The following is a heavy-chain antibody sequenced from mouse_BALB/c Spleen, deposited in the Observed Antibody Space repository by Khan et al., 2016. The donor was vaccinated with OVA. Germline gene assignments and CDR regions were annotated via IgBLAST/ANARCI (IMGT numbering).Heavy chain of an antibody. J-gene: IGHJ3*01. V-gene: IGHV4-1*02. CDR1: GFDFSRYW. D-gene: IGHD2-14*01. Sequence: EVQLVETGGGLVQPGGSLKLSCAASGFDFSRYWMSWVRQAPGKGLEWIGEINPDSSTINYTPSLKDKFIISRDNAKNTLYLKMSKVRSEDTALYYFARPYRDDGKAWFAYWGQGTLVTVSA. CDR2: INPDSSTI. CDR3: ARPYRDDGKAWFAY.